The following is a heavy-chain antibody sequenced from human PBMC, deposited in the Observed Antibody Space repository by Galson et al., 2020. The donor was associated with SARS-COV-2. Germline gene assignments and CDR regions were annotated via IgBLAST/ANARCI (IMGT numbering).Heavy chain of an antibody. CDR3: ARHDSTVTENWLET. D-gene: IGHD4-17*01. V-gene: IGHV4-59*08. Sequence: SETLSLTCTVSGGSISSYYWSWIRQPPGKGLEWIGYIYYSGSTNYNPSLKSRVTISVDTSKNQFSLKLSSVTAADTDVYYCARHDSTVTENWLETWGQGTLVTVSS. CDR2: IYYSGST. J-gene: IGHJ5*02. CDR1: GGSISSYY.